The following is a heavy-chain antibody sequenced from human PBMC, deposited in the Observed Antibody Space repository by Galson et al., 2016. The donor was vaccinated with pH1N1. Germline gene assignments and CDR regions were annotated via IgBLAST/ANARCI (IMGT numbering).Heavy chain of an antibody. Sequence: TLSLTCTVSGGSISSGSYYWSWIRQPAGKGLEWIGYIYTSGSTNYNPSLKSRVTISVDTSKNQFSLKLSSVTAADTAVYSCARFPRGLFLYYFDYWGQGAIVTVSS. V-gene: IGHV4-61*09. CDR2: IYTSGST. CDR1: GGSISSGSYY. CDR3: ARFPRGLFLYYFDY. J-gene: IGHJ4*02. D-gene: IGHD3-10*01.